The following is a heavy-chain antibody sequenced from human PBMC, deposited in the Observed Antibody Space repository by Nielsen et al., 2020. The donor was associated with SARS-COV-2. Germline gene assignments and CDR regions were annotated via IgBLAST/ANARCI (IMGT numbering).Heavy chain of an antibody. Sequence: SETLSLTCAVYGASLIGYYWTWIRPSPGTLLEWVWEISRCVSTNYNPSLKSRVTISVDTSKNQFSLKLNSVTSADTAVYYCARAGALVAVADFRRKNYYYMDVWGKGTTVTVSS. CDR2: ISRCVST. D-gene: IGHD5-12*01. CDR1: GASLIGYY. V-gene: IGHV4-34*01. CDR3: ARAGALVAVADFRRKNYYYMDV. J-gene: IGHJ6*03.